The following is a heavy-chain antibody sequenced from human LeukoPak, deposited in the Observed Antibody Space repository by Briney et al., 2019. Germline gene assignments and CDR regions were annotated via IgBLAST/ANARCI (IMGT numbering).Heavy chain of an antibody. J-gene: IGHJ6*03. V-gene: IGHV3-11*04. CDR1: GFTFSDYY. D-gene: IGHD1-1*01. CDR2: ISSSGSTI. CDR3: ARVSSWNYYYYYYMDV. Sequence: GGSLRLSCAASGFTFSDYYMSWIRQAPGKGLEWVSYISSSGSTIYYADSVKGRFTISRDNAKNSLYLQMNSLRAEDTAVYYCARVSSWNYYYYYYMDVWGKGTTVTVSS.